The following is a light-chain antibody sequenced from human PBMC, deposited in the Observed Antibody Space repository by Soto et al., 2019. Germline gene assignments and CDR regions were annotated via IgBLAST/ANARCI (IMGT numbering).Light chain of an antibody. CDR2: RND. Sequence: QPVLTQTPSASGTPEQRITISCSGSNSNMGRNYVYWYQQVPGTAPKLLMYRNDVRPSGVPDRFTGSKSGTSASLAISGLRSEDEADYYCSVWDNSLNGVAFGGGTKVTVL. V-gene: IGLV1-47*01. J-gene: IGLJ2*01. CDR3: SVWDNSLNGVA. CDR1: NSNMGRNY.